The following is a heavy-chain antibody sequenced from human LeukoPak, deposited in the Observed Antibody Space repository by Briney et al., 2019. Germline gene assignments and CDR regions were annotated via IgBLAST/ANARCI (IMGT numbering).Heavy chain of an antibody. CDR1: GGSISTYH. D-gene: IGHD3-22*01. CDR2: IYDNWST. CDR3: ARELDNYDASDYTTARYFDL. Sequence: TTSETLSLTCTVSGGSISTYHWNWIRQPPGKGLEWIGYIYDNWSTNYNPSLKSRVTISVDTSRNQFSLKMSSVTAADTAVYYCARELDNYDASDYTTARYFDLWGRGTLVTVSS. V-gene: IGHV4-59*01. J-gene: IGHJ2*01.